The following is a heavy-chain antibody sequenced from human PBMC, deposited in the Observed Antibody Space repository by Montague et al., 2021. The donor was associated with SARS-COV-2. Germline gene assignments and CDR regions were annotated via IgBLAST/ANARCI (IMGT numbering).Heavy chain of an antibody. CDR1: GASISCHY. V-gene: IGHV4-59*11. CDR3: ARYEAVADAFDI. CDR2: VYYSGNT. Sequence: SETLSLTCTVSGASISCHYWSWIRQPPGKGLEWIGFVYYSGNTIYNPSLESRVTISVDTSSNVFSLTLRSVTAADTAIYYCARYEAVADAFDIWGQGTVVTVS. J-gene: IGHJ3*02. D-gene: IGHD6-19*01.